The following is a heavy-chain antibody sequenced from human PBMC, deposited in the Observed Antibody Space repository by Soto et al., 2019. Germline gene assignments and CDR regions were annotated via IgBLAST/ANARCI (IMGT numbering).Heavy chain of an antibody. Sequence: QVQLQESGPGLVKPSQTLSLTCTVSGGSISSGDYYWSWIRQPPGKGLEWIGYIYYSGSTYYNPSLKSRVTISVDTSKNQFSLKLSSVTAADTAVYYCARERVPIASPDAYFDYWDQGTLVTVSS. V-gene: IGHV4-30-4*01. CDR2: IYYSGST. J-gene: IGHJ4*02. D-gene: IGHD1-1*01. CDR3: ARERVPIASPDAYFDY. CDR1: GGSISSGDYY.